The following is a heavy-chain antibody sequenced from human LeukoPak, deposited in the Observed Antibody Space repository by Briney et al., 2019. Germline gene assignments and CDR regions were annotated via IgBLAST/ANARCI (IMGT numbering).Heavy chain of an antibody. V-gene: IGHV1-8*01. Sequence: ASVKVSCKASGYTFTSYDINWVRQATGQGLEWMGWMKPNSGNTGYAQKFQGRVTMTRNTSISTAYMELSSLRSEDTAVYYCARANRFGELLYYYYYMDVWGKGTTVTISS. CDR1: GYTFTSYD. CDR2: MKPNSGNT. D-gene: IGHD3-10*01. CDR3: ARANRFGELLYYYYYMDV. J-gene: IGHJ6*03.